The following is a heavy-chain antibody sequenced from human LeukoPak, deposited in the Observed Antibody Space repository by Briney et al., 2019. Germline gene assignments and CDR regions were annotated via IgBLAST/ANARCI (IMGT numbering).Heavy chain of an antibody. Sequence: TGGSLRLSCAASGFTFSSYAMSWVRQAPGKGLEWVSAISGSGGSTYYADSVKGRFTISRDNSKNTLYLQMNSLRAEDTAVYYCSTESYYDILTGYLSWGQGTLVTVSS. CDR3: STESYYDILTGYLS. CDR2: ISGSGGST. CDR1: GFTFSSYA. J-gene: IGHJ4*02. V-gene: IGHV3-23*01. D-gene: IGHD3-9*01.